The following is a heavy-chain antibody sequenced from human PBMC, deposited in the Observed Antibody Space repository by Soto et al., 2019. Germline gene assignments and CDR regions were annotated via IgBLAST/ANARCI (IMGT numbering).Heavy chain of an antibody. CDR2: IIPIFGTA. Sequence: QVQLVQSGAEVKKPGSSVKVSCKASGGTFSSYAISWVRPATGQGLEWMGGIIPIFGTANYAQKFQGRVTITADESTSNDNMERSSLRSEATAVYSSASFEAARRGEYDYDYYGMDVWGQGTTVTVAS. CDR1: GGTFSSYA. CDR3: ASFEAARRGEYDYDYYGMDV. D-gene: IGHD3-16*01. V-gene: IGHV1-69*01. J-gene: IGHJ6*01.